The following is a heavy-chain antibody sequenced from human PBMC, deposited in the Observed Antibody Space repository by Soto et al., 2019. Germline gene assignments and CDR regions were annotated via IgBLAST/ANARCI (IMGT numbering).Heavy chain of an antibody. CDR2: ISSSSSYI. CDR3: ASGYHYYDSSGYDKWDAFDI. V-gene: IGHV3-21*01. J-gene: IGHJ3*02. Sequence: EVQLVESGGGLVKPGGSLRLSCAASGFTFSSYSMNWVRQAPGKGLEWVSSISSSSSYIYYADSVKGRFTISRDNAKNSLYRQMTSLIAEDTAVYYCASGYHYYDSSGYDKWDAFDIWGQGTMVTVSS. D-gene: IGHD3-22*01. CDR1: GFTFSSYS.